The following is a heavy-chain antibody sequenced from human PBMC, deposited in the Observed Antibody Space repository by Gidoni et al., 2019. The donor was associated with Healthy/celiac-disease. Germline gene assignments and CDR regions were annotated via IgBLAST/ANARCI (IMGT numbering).Heavy chain of an antibody. V-gene: IGHV3-23*01. CDR1: GFTFSSYA. CDR3: ARRLLGIFGVVIIDAFDI. J-gene: IGHJ3*02. Sequence: EVQLLESGGGLVQPGGSLRLSCAASGFTFSSYAMSWVRQVPGKGLEWVSAIRGSGGSTYYADSVKGRFTISRDNSKNTLYLQMNSLRAEDTAVYYCARRLLGIFGVVIIDAFDIWGQGTMVTVSS. D-gene: IGHD3-3*01. CDR2: IRGSGGST.